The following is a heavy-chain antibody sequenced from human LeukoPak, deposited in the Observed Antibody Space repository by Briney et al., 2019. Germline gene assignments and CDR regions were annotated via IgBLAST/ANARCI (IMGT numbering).Heavy chain of an antibody. D-gene: IGHD4-11*01. CDR2: IYSGGST. Sequence: GGSLRLSCAASGFTVSNNYMSWVRQAPGKGLEWVSVIYSGGSTYNADSVKGRFTISRDDSKNTLYLQMNSLRAEDTAVYYCARSVTTVGLGAFDIWGQGTMVTVSS. CDR1: GFTVSNNY. V-gene: IGHV3-53*01. J-gene: IGHJ3*02. CDR3: ARSVTTVGLGAFDI.